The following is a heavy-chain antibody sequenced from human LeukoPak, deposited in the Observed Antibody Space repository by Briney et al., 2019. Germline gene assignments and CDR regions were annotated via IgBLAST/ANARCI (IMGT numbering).Heavy chain of an antibody. J-gene: IGHJ4*02. CDR1: GFTFDDYG. CDR2: INWNGGST. V-gene: IGHV3-20*04. Sequence: GGSLRHSCAASGFTFDDYGMGWVRPAPGKGLEWVSGINWNGGSTGYADSVKGRFTISRDNAKNSLYLRMNSLRAEDTALYYCARESGVHYGGNSITGYWGQGTLVTVSS. CDR3: ARESGVHYGGNSITGY. D-gene: IGHD4-23*01.